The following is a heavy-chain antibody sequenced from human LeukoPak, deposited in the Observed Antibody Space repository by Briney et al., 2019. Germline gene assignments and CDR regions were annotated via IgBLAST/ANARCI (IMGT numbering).Heavy chain of an antibody. Sequence: GESLKISCAASGFTFSSYSMNWVRQAPGKGLEWVSYISSSSSTIYYADSVKGRFTISRDNAKNSLYLQMNSLRAEDTAVYYCARVRATKFAANWGQGTLVTVSS. V-gene: IGHV3-48*01. CDR2: ISSSSSTI. D-gene: IGHD6-25*01. CDR3: ARVRATKFAAN. J-gene: IGHJ4*02. CDR1: GFTFSSYS.